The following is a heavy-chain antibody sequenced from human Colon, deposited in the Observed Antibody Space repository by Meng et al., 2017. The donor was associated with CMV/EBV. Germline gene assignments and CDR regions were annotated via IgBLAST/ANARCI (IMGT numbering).Heavy chain of an antibody. CDR3: ARDGARGEDH. Sequence: GESLKISCAASGFTFASYSMNWVRQAPEKGLEWVSSINSNSDYINYADSVKGRFTVSRDNAKNSLYLQMNSLRPDDTGVYYCARDGARGEDHWGQGTRATVSS. J-gene: IGHJ4*02. V-gene: IGHV3-21*01. D-gene: IGHD2-21*01. CDR2: INSNSDYI. CDR1: GFTFASYS.